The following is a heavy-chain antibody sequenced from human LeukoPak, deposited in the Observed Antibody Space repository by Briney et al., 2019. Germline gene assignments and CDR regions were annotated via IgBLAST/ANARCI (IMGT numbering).Heavy chain of an antibody. CDR2: ISYDGSNK. J-gene: IGHJ4*02. CDR1: GFTFSNYA. V-gene: IGHV3-30*04. CDR3: ARLDYDYVWGSYRFRFRYFDY. Sequence: PGRSLRLSCVASGFTFSNYAMHWVRQAPGKGLEWVAVISYDGSNKYYADSVKGRFTISRDNSKNTLYLQMNSLRAEDTAVYYCARLDYDYVWGSYRFRFRYFDYWGQGTLVTVSS. D-gene: IGHD3-16*02.